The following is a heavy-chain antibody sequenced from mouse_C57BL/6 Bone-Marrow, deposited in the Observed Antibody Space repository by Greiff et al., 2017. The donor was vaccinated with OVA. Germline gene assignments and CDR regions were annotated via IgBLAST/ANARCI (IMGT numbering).Heavy chain of an antibody. J-gene: IGHJ2*01. CDR1: GFNIKDDY. CDR3: TTYRY. CDR2: IDTENGDT. Sequence: DVQLQESGAELVRPGASVKLSCTASGFNIKDDYMHWVKERPEQGLEWIGWIDTENGDTEYASKFQGKATITADTSSKTVYLHLSSLTSEDTAVYYCTTYRYWGQGTTLTVSS. V-gene: IGHV14-4*01.